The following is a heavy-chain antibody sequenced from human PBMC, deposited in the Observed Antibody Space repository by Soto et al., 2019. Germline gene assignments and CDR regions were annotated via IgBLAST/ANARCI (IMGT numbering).Heavy chain of an antibody. D-gene: IGHD3-3*01. Sequence: SVKVSCKASGGTFSNYAISWVRQAPGHGLEWVGGIIPLTETPVYAQTVQGRVAMTRDTSISTAYMELSRLSSNDTAVYFCATPTYDDFWSGSFWGQGTLVTVSS. CDR3: ATPTYDDFWSGSF. V-gene: IGHV1-69*05. J-gene: IGHJ4*02. CDR2: IIPLTETP. CDR1: GGTFSNYA.